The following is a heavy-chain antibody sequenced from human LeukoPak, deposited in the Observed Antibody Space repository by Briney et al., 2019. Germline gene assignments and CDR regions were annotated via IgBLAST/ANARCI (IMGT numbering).Heavy chain of an antibody. V-gene: IGHV1-2*02. Sequence: ASVKVSCKASGYTFTGYYMHWVRQAPGQGLEWMGWINPNSGGTNYAQKFQGRVTMTRDTSISTAYMELSRLRSDDTAVYYYARDYPSVYAIPYFDYWGQGTLVTVSS. CDR1: GYTFTGYY. CDR3: ARDYPSVYAIPYFDY. J-gene: IGHJ4*02. CDR2: INPNSGGT. D-gene: IGHD2-8*01.